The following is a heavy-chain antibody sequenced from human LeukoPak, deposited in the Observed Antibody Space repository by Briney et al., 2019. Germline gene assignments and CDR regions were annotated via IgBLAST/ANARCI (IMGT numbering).Heavy chain of an antibody. Sequence: GGSLRLSCAASGFTLSSYSMTWVRQAPGKGLEWVSSISSSSSYIYYADSVKGRFTISRDNAKNSLSLEMNSLRDEDTAVYYCASSYAPFDYWGQGTLVTVSS. CDR2: ISSSSSYI. V-gene: IGHV3-21*01. CDR3: ASSYAPFDY. J-gene: IGHJ4*02. D-gene: IGHD3-10*01. CDR1: GFTLSSYS.